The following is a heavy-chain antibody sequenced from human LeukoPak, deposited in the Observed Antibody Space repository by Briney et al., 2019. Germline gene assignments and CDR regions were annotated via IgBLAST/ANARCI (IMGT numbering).Heavy chain of an antibody. J-gene: IGHJ4*02. Sequence: ASVKVSCKASGYTFTGYYMHWVRQAPGQGLEWMGWINPNSGGTNYARKFQGRVTMTRDTSISTAYMELSRLRSDDTAVYYCASTKGSGWYSFDYWGQGTLVTVSS. CDR1: GYTFTGYY. V-gene: IGHV1-2*02. CDR3: ASTKGSGWYSFDY. CDR2: INPNSGGT. D-gene: IGHD6-19*01.